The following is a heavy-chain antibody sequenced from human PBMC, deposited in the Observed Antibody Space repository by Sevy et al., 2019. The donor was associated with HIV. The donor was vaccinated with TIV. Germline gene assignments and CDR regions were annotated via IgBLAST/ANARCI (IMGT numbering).Heavy chain of an antibody. Sequence: GGSLRLSCAASGFSFSSYSMNWVRQAPGKGLEWVSSISGVSNYIYYADSVKGRFTISRDNAKNSLSLQMSRLRVGDTAVYYCARVGCTISSCPLHDAFDIWGQGTMVTVSS. D-gene: IGHD2-2*01. CDR2: ISGVSNYI. CDR1: GFSFSSYS. CDR3: ARVGCTISSCPLHDAFDI. J-gene: IGHJ3*02. V-gene: IGHV3-21*01.